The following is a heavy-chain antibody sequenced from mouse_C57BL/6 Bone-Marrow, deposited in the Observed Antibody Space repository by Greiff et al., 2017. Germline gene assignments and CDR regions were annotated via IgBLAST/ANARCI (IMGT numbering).Heavy chain of an antibody. CDR3: ARYYYGSSYDAMDY. CDR2: IYPGGGYT. J-gene: IGHJ4*01. CDR1: GYTFTNYW. Sequence: QVQLKQSGAELVRPGTSVKMSCKASGYTFTNYWIGWAKQRPGHGLEWIGDIYPGGGYTNYNEKFKGKATLTADKSSSTAYMQFSSLTSEDSAIYYCARYYYGSSYDAMDYWGQGTSVTVSS. D-gene: IGHD1-1*01. V-gene: IGHV1-63*01.